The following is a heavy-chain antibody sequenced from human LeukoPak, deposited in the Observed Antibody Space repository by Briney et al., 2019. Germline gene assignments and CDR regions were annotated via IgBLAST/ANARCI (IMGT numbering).Heavy chain of an antibody. Sequence: GESLKISCKGSGYSFTSYWIGWVRQMPGKGLEWRGIIHPGDSDTKYSPSFQGQVTISVDRSVSTAYLQWSSLTASDTAMYYCARRYGSGTYLFDYWGQGALVTVSS. CDR1: GYSFTSYW. D-gene: IGHD3-10*01. V-gene: IGHV5-51*01. CDR2: IHPGDSDT. J-gene: IGHJ4*02. CDR3: ARRYGSGTYLFDY.